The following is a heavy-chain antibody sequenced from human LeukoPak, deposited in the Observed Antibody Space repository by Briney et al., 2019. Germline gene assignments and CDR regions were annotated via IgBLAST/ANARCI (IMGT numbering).Heavy chain of an antibody. V-gene: IGHV3-73*01. J-gene: IGHJ4*02. CDR1: GFTLSDSA. Sequence: GGSLRLSCAASGFTLSDSAMHWVRQTSGKGLEWVGRIRSKSNNYATEYAASVRGRFTISRDDSKNKVYLQLNSLKTDDTAIYYCARHRDPDYGDTKIFDFSGLGTLVTVSS. D-gene: IGHD4-17*01. CDR3: ARHRDPDYGDTKIFDF. CDR2: IRSKSNNYAT.